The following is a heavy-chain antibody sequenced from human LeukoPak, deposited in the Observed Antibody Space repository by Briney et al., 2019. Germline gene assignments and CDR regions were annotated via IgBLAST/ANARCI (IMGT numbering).Heavy chain of an antibody. CDR2: IYYSGST. CDR1: GGSISSYY. CDR3: ARDRKYYYHMDV. Sequence: SETLSLTCTVSGGSISSYYWSWIRQPPGKGLEWIGYIYYSGSTNYNPSLKSRVTISVDTSKNQFSLKLSSLTAADTAVYYCARDRKYYYHMDVWGKGTTVTVSS. J-gene: IGHJ6*03. V-gene: IGHV4-59*12.